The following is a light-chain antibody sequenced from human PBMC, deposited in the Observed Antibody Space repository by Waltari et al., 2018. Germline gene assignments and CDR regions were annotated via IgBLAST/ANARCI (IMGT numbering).Light chain of an antibody. CDR2: EVS. CDR3: MQGIHFPYT. V-gene: IGKV2-29*02. CDR1: QSLLLSDGKTH. J-gene: IGKJ2*01. Sequence: EIVMTQTPLSLSVTPGQPASISCDSGQSLLLSDGKTHLFWHLQKPGQSPQLLMFEVSRRVSGVPDRFSGSGSGTTFTLKISRVEAEDVGVYYCMQGIHFPYTFGQGTKLEIK.